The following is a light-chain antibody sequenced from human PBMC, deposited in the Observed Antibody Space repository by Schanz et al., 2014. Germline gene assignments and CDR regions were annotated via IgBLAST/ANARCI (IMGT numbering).Light chain of an antibody. CDR3: QSYDSSLSGYV. Sequence: QSVLTQPPSVSGAPGQRVTISCTGSNSNIGTGYDVHWYQQVPGTAPKLLIYANSNRPSGVPDRFSGSKSGTSASLAITGLQAEDEADYYCQSYDSSLSGYVFGTGTKLTVL. CDR1: NSNIGTGYD. V-gene: IGLV1-40*01. J-gene: IGLJ1*01. CDR2: ANS.